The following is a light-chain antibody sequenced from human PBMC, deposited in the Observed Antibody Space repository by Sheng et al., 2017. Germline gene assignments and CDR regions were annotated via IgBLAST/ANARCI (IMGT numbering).Light chain of an antibody. Sequence: QSVLTQPPSVSAAPGQKVTISCSGNKSNIGDNYVSWYQQLPGTAPKFLIYDNNKRPSGIPDRFSGSKSGTSATLGITGLQTGDEADYYCGTWDDSLNGVFGGGTKLTVL. J-gene: IGLJ3*02. CDR3: GTWDDSLNGV. V-gene: IGLV1-51*01. CDR2: DNN. CDR1: KSNIGDNY.